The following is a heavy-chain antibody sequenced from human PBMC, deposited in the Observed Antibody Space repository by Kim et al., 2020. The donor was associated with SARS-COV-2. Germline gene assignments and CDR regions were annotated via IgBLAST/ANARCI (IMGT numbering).Heavy chain of an antibody. J-gene: IGHJ6*02. Sequence: KGRFTISRDNAKNSLFLQMNSRRAEDTAVYFCARDPSSGWPNYYYYYGMDVWGQGTTVTVSS. CDR3: ARDPSSGWPNYYYYYGMDV. D-gene: IGHD6-19*01. V-gene: IGHV3-11*05.